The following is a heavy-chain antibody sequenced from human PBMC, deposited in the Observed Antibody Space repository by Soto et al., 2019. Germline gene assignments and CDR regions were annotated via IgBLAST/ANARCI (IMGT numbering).Heavy chain of an antibody. CDR3: ARRITRPERFDY. CDR1: GGSISSYY. CDR2: IYYSGST. J-gene: IGHJ4*02. V-gene: IGHV4-59*08. Sequence: PSETLSLTCTVSGGSISSYYWNWIRQPPGKGLEWIGYIYYSGSTNYNPSLKSRVTISVDTSKNQFSLKLSSVTAADTAVYYCARRITRPERFDYWGQGALVTVSS. D-gene: IGHD1-20*01.